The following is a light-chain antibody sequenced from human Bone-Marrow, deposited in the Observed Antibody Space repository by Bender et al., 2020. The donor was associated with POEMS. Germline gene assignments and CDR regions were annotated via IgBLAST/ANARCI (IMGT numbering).Light chain of an antibody. V-gene: IGLV3-1*01. CDR2: QDS. Sequence: SYELTQPPSVSVSPGQTARITCSGEALPKQYASWYQQKPGQTPVLVIYQDSRRPSGISERFSGSNSGNTATLTISGTQPMDEADYYCQAWDSSTPVVFGGGTKLTVL. CDR3: QAWDSSTPVV. CDR1: ALPKQY. J-gene: IGLJ2*01.